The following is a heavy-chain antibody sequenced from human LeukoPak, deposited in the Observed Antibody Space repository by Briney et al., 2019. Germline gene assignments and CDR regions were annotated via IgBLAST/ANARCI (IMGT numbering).Heavy chain of an antibody. V-gene: IGHV4-59*01. Sequence: SETLSLTCTVSGGSISSYYWSWIRQPPGKGLEWIGYIYYSGSSDYNPSLKSRVTISVDTSKNQFSLKLSSVTAADTAVYFCARAPYYDSVWGSLRHYYFDYWGQGTLVTVSS. D-gene: IGHD3-16*01. CDR3: ARAPYYDSVWGSLRHYYFDY. J-gene: IGHJ4*02. CDR2: IYYSGSS. CDR1: GGSISSYY.